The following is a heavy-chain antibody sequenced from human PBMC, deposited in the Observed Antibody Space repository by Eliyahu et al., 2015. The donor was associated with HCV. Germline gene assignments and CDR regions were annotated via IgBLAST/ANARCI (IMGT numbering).Heavy chain of an antibody. Sequence: EVQLLESGGGLVQPGGSLRLSCAASGFTFSSYAMSWVRQAPGKGLGWVPAISGSGGSTYYADSVKGRFTISRDNSKNTLYLQMNSLRAEDTAVYYCAKAVGYCSSTSCYSSYYYYYGMDVWGQGTTVTVSS. V-gene: IGHV3-23*01. D-gene: IGHD2-2*01. J-gene: IGHJ6*02. CDR2: ISGSGGST. CDR1: GFTFSSYA. CDR3: AKAVGYCSSTSCYSSYYYYYGMDV.